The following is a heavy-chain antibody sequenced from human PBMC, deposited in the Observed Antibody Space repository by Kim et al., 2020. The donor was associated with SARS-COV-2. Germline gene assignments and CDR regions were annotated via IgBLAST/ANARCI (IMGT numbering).Heavy chain of an antibody. D-gene: IGHD3-22*01. Sequence: SLKSRVTISVDTSKNQFSLTLSSVTAADTAVYYCARGLPRFYYDSSGYSNWGQGTLVTVSS. J-gene: IGHJ4*02. CDR3: ARGLPRFYYDSSGYSN. V-gene: IGHV4-34*01.